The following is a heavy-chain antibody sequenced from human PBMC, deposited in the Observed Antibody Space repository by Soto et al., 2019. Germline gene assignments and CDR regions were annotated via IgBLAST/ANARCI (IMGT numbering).Heavy chain of an antibody. V-gene: IGHV1-2*04. Sequence: ASVKVSCKASGYTFTGYYMHWVRQAPGQGLEWMGWINPNSGGTNYAQKFQGWVTMTRDTSISTAYMELSRLRSDDTAVYYCARVRNAPSVDDAFDIWGQGTMVTVS. D-gene: IGHD1-1*01. CDR2: INPNSGGT. CDR3: ARVRNAPSVDDAFDI. CDR1: GYTFTGYY. J-gene: IGHJ3*02.